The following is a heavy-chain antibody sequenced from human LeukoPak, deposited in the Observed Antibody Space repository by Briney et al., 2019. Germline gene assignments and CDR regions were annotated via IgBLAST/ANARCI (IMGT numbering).Heavy chain of an antibody. D-gene: IGHD5-18*01. CDR3: ARVGPWIQLHGAFDI. Sequence: GASVKVSCKASGYTFTGYYMHWVRQAPGQGLEWMGWINPNSGGTNYAQKFQGRVTMTRDTSISTAYMELSRLRSDDTAVYYCARVGPWIQLHGAFDIWGQGTMVTVSS. CDR1: GYTFTGYY. V-gene: IGHV1-2*02. J-gene: IGHJ3*02. CDR2: INPNSGGT.